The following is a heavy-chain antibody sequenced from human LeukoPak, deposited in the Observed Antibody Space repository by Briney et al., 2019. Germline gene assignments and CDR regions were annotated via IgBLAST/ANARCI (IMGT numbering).Heavy chain of an antibody. CDR3: ARGPGEYFQH. CDR1: GGSISSGGYS. Sequence: SETLSLTCAVSGGSISSGGYSWSWIRQPPGKGLEWIGFIYYSGSTYYNPSLKSRVTISIDTSKNQFSLKLSSVTAADTAVYYCARGPGEYFQHWGQGTLVPVSS. CDR2: IYYSGST. J-gene: IGHJ1*01. V-gene: IGHV4-30-2*05.